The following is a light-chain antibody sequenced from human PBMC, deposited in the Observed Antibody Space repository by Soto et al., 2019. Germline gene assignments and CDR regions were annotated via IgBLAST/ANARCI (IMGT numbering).Light chain of an antibody. CDR1: QSIISY. CDR2: AAS. V-gene: IGKV1-39*01. Sequence: DIQMTQSPSSLSASVGDRVTITCRASQSIISYLNWYQQKPGKAPKLLIYAASSLQSGVPSRISGSGSGTDCSLTRSSLQPEDFATYDYKQSYSTTRTFGQGTKGEI. CDR3: KQSYSTTRT. J-gene: IGKJ1*01.